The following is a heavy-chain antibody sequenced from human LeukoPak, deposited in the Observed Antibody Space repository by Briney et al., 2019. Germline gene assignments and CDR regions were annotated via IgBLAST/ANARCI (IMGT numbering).Heavy chain of an antibody. CDR3: TRDALRGSGLFSGDAFDI. CDR1: GFTFGDYA. Sequence: SGGSLRLSCTTSGFTFGDYAMSWVRQAPGKGLEWLGFVRSKTYGGTTEYAASVKGRFTISRDDSKSIAYLQINSLITEDTAMYYCTRDALRGSGLFSGDAFDIWGQGTVVTVSS. V-gene: IGHV3-49*04. D-gene: IGHD5-12*01. CDR2: VRSKTYGGTT. J-gene: IGHJ3*02.